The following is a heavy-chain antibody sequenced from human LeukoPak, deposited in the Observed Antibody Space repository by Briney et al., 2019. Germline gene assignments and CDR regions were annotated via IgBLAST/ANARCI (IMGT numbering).Heavy chain of an antibody. J-gene: IGHJ6*03. CDR3: ARLDGYSRYYYYMAV. V-gene: IGHV4-39*01. D-gene: IGHD5-18*01. Sequence: SETLSLTCTGSGGSISSSRYYWGWVRQAPGKGLEWIGSIYYSGSTYYNPSLKSPLTLSVETSNNQSSLKLSSVTAADTAVYYRARLDGYSRYYYYMAVWGKGTTVTASS. CDR2: IYYSGST. CDR1: GGSISSSRYY.